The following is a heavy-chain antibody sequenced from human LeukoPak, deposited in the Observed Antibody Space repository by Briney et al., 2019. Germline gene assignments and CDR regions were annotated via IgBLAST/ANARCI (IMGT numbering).Heavy chain of an antibody. CDR3: ARGHSTGYCTDS. CDR1: GFTFSSYW. V-gene: IGHV3-74*01. D-gene: IGHD6-19*01. J-gene: IGHJ4*02. CDR2: INPDGRST. Sequence: PGGSLRLSCAASGFTFSSYWMHWVRHVPGKGLVWVSRINPDGRSTNYADSVKGRFTISRDNAKNTLYLQMNSLRAEDTAVFYCARGHSTGYCTDSWGQGTLVTVSS.